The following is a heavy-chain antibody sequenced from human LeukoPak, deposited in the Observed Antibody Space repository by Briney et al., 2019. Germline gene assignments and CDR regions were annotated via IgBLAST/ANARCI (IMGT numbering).Heavy chain of an antibody. J-gene: IGHJ4*02. D-gene: IGHD4-23*01. Sequence: GGSLRLSCAASGFTFSSYAMHWVRQAPGKGLEWVAVISYDGSNKYYADSVKGRFTISRDNSKNTLYLQMNSLRAEDTAVYYCARVDYGGNSEAYYFDYWGQGTLVTVSS. CDR1: GFTFSSYA. V-gene: IGHV3-30*04. CDR3: ARVDYGGNSEAYYFDY. CDR2: ISYDGSNK.